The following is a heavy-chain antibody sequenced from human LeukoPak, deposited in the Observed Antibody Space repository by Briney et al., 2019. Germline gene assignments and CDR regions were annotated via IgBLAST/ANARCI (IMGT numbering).Heavy chain of an antibody. D-gene: IGHD2-21*01. J-gene: IGHJ4*02. V-gene: IGHV3-23*01. CDR2: ISNSGDST. CDR3: VKDRCDRATCPEV. Sequence: GGSLRLSCAASGFTFSTYAMSWVRQAPGEGLQWVSGISNSGDSTYYLDSVKGRFTISRDNSKNTLHLQMSSLRAENTALYYCVKDRCDRATCPEVWGQGTLVTVSS. CDR1: GFTFSTYA.